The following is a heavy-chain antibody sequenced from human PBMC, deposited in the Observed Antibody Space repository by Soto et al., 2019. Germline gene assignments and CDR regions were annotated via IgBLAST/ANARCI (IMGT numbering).Heavy chain of an antibody. D-gene: IGHD3-3*02. Sequence: QVPLQESGPGLVRPSETLSLTCSVSGGSITSPNYFWGWVSRAPGRGPEWIGNIFYNGRTDYRPSPQSRLTISVDTSRNQVSLRLASVTAADTAIYYCAGGAFSAEDQSDWCAPWGHGTLVTVSS. V-gene: IGHV4-39*01. CDR3: AGGAFSAEDQSDWCAP. CDR1: GGSITSPNYF. J-gene: IGHJ5*02. CDR2: IFYNGRT.